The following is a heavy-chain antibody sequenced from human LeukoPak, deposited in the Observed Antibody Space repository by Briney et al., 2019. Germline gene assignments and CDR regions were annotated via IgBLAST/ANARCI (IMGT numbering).Heavy chain of an antibody. J-gene: IGHJ2*01. V-gene: IGHV5-51*01. D-gene: IGHD2-15*01. Sequence: GESLKISCKGSGYSFTNYWIAWVRQMPGKGLEWMGIVHPGDSDTRYSPSFQGQVTISADKSISTAYLQWSSLKASDTAMYYCARGISGSYWYFDLWGRGTLVTVSS. CDR1: GYSFTNYW. CDR2: VHPGDSDT. CDR3: ARGISGSYWYFDL.